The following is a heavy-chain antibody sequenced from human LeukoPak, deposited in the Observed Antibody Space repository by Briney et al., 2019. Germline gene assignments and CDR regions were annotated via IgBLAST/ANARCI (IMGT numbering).Heavy chain of an antibody. V-gene: IGHV4-61*02. J-gene: IGHJ5*02. CDR3: ARGANWFDP. CDR2: IYTSGST. Sequence: PSQTLSLTCTVSGGSISSGGYSWSWIRQPAGKGLEWIGRIYTSGSTNYNPSLKSRVTMSVDTSKNQFSLKLSSVTAADTAVYYCARGANWFDPWGQGTLVTVSS. CDR1: GGSISSGGYS.